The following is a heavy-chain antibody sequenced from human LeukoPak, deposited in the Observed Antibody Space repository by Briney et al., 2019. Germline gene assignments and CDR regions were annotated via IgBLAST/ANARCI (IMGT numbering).Heavy chain of an antibody. CDR1: GGSVSSGSYY. D-gene: IGHD3-16*01. CDR3: ARTRAYDAFDI. CDR2: IYYSGST. Sequence: SETLSLTCTVSGGSVSSGSYYRSWIRQPPGKGLEWIGYIYYSGSTNYNPSLKSRVTISVDTSKNQFSLKLSSVTAADTAVYYCARTRAYDAFDIWGQGTMVTVSS. V-gene: IGHV4-61*01. J-gene: IGHJ3*02.